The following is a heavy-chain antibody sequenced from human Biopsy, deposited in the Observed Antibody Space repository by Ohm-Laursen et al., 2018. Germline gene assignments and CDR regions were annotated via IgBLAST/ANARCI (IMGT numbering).Heavy chain of an antibody. CDR2: IWYDGTNE. J-gene: IGHJ6*02. V-gene: IGHV3-33*06. D-gene: IGHD3-16*01. Sequence: SLRLSCAASGFSFSDYGMHWVRQAPGRGLEWVAVIWYDGTNEYYAESVEGRFTISRDNSKNMVYLQMGSLTVEDTAVYYCAKVHDSGYYYYSMDVWGQGTTVTVSS. CDR1: GFSFSDYG. CDR3: AKVHDSGYYYYSMDV.